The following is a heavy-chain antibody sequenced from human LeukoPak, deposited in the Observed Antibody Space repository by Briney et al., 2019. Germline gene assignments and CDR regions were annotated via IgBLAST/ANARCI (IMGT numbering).Heavy chain of an antibody. D-gene: IGHD5-24*01. Sequence: GASVKVSCKASGYTFTSYGISWVRQAPGQGLEWMGIINPSGGSTSYAQKFQGRVTMTRDTSTSTVYMELSSLRSEDTAVYYCAREMATITRGMDVWGQGTTVTVFS. J-gene: IGHJ6*02. CDR3: AREMATITRGMDV. V-gene: IGHV1-46*01. CDR2: INPSGGST. CDR1: GYTFTSYG.